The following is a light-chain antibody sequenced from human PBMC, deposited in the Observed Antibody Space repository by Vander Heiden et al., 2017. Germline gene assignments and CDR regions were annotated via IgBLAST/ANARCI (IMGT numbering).Light chain of an antibody. V-gene: IGLV1-44*01. J-gene: IGLJ1*01. CDR2: RND. CDR3: AAWDDSLGYV. CDR1: DSNIGSNT. Sequence: QSVLTQPPSASGTPGQRVTISCSGSDSNIGSNTVNWYQQLPGTAPKLLMFRNDQRPSGVPDRFSGSKSGTSASLAIIWLQSEDEADYYCAAWDDSLGYVFGTGTKVTGL.